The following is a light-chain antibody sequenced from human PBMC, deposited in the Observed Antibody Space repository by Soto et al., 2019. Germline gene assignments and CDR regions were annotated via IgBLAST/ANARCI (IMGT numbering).Light chain of an antibody. CDR3: QSYDSSLHVV. CDR1: SSNIGAGYD. Sequence: QSVLTQPPSVSGAPGQRVTISCTGSSSNIGAGYDVHWYQQLPGTAPKLLIYGNSNRPSGVPDRFSGSKSGTSAYLASTGLQAEDEAEYYCQSYDSSLHVVFGGGTKVTVL. J-gene: IGLJ2*01. CDR2: GNS. V-gene: IGLV1-40*01.